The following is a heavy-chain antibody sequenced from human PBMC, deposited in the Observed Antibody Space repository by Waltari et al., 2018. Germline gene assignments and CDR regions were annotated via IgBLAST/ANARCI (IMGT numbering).Heavy chain of an antibody. V-gene: IGHV4-39*01. CDR3: ATSNKFGRPGAFDS. Sequence: QLHLQESGPGVVKPWETLSLTCLVSGDSISSSLYNWGWIRQAPGKGLEWIGSLFHSGGPYYRPSRKTLLTISVDTSKNQISLRLTSVSAADTAVYFCATSNKFGRPGAFDSWGQGTPITVSA. J-gene: IGHJ4*02. D-gene: IGHD3-16*01. CDR1: GDSISSSLYN. CDR2: LFHSGGP.